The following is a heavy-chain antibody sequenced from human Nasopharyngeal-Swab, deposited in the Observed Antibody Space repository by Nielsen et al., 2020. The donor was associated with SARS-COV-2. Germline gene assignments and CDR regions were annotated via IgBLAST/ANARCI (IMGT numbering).Heavy chain of an antibody. J-gene: IGHJ4*02. D-gene: IGHD3-3*01. CDR2: ISWNSGSI. CDR1: GFTFDDYA. V-gene: IGHV3-9*01. CDR3: AKAVTYYDFWSGPDV. Sequence: LKISCAASGFTFDDYAMHWVGQAQGKGLEWVSGISWNSGSIGYADSVKGRFTISRDNAKNSLYLQMNSLRAEDTALYYCAKAVTYYDFWSGPDVWGQGTLVTVSS.